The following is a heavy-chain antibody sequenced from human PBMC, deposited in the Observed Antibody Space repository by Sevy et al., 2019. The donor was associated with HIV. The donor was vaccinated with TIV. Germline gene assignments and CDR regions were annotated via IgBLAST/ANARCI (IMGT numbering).Heavy chain of an antibody. J-gene: IGHJ5*02. V-gene: IGHV3-7*03. CDR2: IKQDGSEK. CDR3: AGERIAAAGPPNWFDP. Sequence: GGSLRLSCAASGFTFSSYWMSWVRQAPGKGLEWVANIKQDGSEKYYVDSVKGRFTISRDNAKNSLYLQMNSLRAEDTAVYYCAGERIAAAGPPNWFDPWGQGTLVTVSS. D-gene: IGHD6-13*01. CDR1: GFTFSSYW.